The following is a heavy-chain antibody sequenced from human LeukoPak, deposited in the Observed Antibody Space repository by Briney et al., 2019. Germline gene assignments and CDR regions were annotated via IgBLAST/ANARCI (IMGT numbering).Heavy chain of an antibody. V-gene: IGHV4-34*01. J-gene: IGHJ4*02. CDR1: GGSFSGYY. D-gene: IGHD4-11*01. Sequence: SETLSLTCAVYGGSFSGYYWSWIRQPPGKGLEWIGEINHSGSTNYNPSLKSRVTISVDTSKNQFSLKLSSVTAADTAVYYCAGQLWSYGNYPTPHDYWGQGTLVTVSS. CDR3: AGQLWSYGNYPTPHDY. CDR2: INHSGST.